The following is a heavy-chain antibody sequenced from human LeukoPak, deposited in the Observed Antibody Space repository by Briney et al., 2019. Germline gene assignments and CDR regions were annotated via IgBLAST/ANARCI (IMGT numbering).Heavy chain of an antibody. Sequence: GGSLRLSCAASGFTFSSHWMSWVRQAPGKGLEWVANMKEDGSGIFYVDSVKGRFTISRDNAKNSLYLQMNNLRAEDTAVYYCARPRGCGSTRCNNFDYWGQGTLVTVSS. V-gene: IGHV3-7*01. J-gene: IGHJ4*02. CDR2: MKEDGSGI. D-gene: IGHD2-2*01. CDR3: ARPRGCGSTRCNNFDY. CDR1: GFTFSSHW.